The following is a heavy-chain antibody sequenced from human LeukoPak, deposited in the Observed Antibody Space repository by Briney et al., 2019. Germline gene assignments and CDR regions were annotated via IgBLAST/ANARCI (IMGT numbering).Heavy chain of an antibody. V-gene: IGHV3-7*01. Sequence: GGSLRLSCAASGFNFSTYWMTWVRQVLGKRLEWVANIKEDGSEIYYVDAVKGRFSISRDNAKTSLYLQMNNLSVADTAVYYCVTDQTGRHPYFFDYWGQGTLVTVSS. CDR1: GFNFSTYW. J-gene: IGHJ4*02. D-gene: IGHD3-10*01. CDR2: IKEDGSEI. CDR3: VTDQTGRHPYFFDY.